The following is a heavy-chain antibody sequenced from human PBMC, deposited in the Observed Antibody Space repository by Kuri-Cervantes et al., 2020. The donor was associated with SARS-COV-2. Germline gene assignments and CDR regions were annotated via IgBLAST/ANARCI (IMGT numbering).Heavy chain of an antibody. CDR2: ISYDGSNK. CDR3: ARDGLLRFLEWLFMYYFDY. J-gene: IGHJ4*02. D-gene: IGHD3-3*01. V-gene: IGHV3-30-3*01. CDR1: GFTFDDYA. Sequence: GESLKISCAASGFTFDDYAMHWVRQAPGKGLEWVAVISYDGSNKYYADSVKGRFTTSRDNSKNTLYLQMNSLRAEDTAVYYCARDGLLRFLEWLFMYYFDYWGQGTLVTVSS.